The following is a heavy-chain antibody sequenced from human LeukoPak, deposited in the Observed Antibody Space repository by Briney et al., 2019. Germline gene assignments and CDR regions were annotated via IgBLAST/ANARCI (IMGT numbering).Heavy chain of an antibody. V-gene: IGHV4-39*01. Sequence: SETLSLTCTVYGGSISSSSYYWGWIRQPPGKGLEWIGSIYYSGSTYYNPSLKSRVTISVDTSKNQFSLKLSSVTAADTAVYYCARQALFDIWGQGTMVTVSS. CDR1: GGSISSSSYY. CDR2: IYYSGST. CDR3: ARQALFDI. J-gene: IGHJ3*02.